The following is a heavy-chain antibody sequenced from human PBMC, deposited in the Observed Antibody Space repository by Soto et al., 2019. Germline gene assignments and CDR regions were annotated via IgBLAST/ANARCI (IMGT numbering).Heavy chain of an antibody. CDR2: IIPILGIA. CDR3: AKYPRDSSGYYLQH. J-gene: IGHJ1*01. Sequence: QVQLVQSGAEVKKPGSSVKVSCKASGGTFSSYTISWVRQAPGQGLEWMGRIIPILGIANYAQKFQGRVTITADKSTSTAYMELSSLRSEDTAVYYCAKYPRDSSGYYLQHWGQGTLVTVSS. V-gene: IGHV1-69*02. CDR1: GGTFSSYT. D-gene: IGHD3-22*01.